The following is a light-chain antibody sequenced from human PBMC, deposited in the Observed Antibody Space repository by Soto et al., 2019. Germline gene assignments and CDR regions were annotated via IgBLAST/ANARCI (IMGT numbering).Light chain of an antibody. Sequence: QSVLTQPPSASGSPGQSVTISCTGASSDVGGYNYVSWHQQHPGKAPKLMIYEVSKRPSGVPDRFSGSKSGNTASLTVSGLQAEDEADYYCSSYAGSDNSWVFGGGTKLTVL. CDR3: SSYAGSDNSWV. V-gene: IGLV2-8*01. J-gene: IGLJ2*01. CDR1: SSDVGGYNY. CDR2: EVS.